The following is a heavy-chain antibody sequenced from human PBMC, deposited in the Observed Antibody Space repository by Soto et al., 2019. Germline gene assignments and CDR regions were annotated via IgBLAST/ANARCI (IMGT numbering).Heavy chain of an antibody. CDR3: ARDLGYYDSSGYFDY. J-gene: IGHJ4*02. D-gene: IGHD3-22*01. V-gene: IGHV3-11*01. CDR2: ISSSDTII. Sequence: PGGSLRLSCAASGFTFSDYYMSWIRQAPGKGLEWVSYISSSDTIIYYADSVKGRFTISRDNPKNSLYLQMNSLRAEDTAVYYCARDLGYYDSSGYFDYWGQGTLVTVSS. CDR1: GFTFSDYY.